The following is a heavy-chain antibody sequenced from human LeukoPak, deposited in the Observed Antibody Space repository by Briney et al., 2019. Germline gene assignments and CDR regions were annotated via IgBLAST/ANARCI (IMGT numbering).Heavy chain of an antibody. CDR1: GLTFSKAR. J-gene: IGHJ4*02. CDR3: TAFDCSAGSCFSPFDH. CDR2: IKSNSDGGTT. D-gene: IGHD2-15*01. V-gene: IGHV3-15*05. Sequence: AGGSLRLSCEATGLTFSKARMSWIRQDPGKGMEWVGRIKSNSDGGTTDYAAPVKGRLIISRDDSKNTVYLQMNSLKTEDTALYFCTAFDCSAGSCFSPFDHWGQGTLVTVSP.